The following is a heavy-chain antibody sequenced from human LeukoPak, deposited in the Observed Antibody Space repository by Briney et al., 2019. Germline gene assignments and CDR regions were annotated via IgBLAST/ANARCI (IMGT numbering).Heavy chain of an antibody. V-gene: IGHV3-64*04. CDR3: TTRLRNHFDY. Sequence: GGSLRLSCGTSGFTFSNYAMSWVRLAPGTGLEYVSGTSSNGGSTYYADSMKGRFTISRDDSQNIVYLQMDSLRAEDTALYYCTTRLRNHFDYWGQGTQVTVSS. CDR2: TSSNGGST. D-gene: IGHD5-12*01. CDR1: GFTFSNYA. J-gene: IGHJ4*02.